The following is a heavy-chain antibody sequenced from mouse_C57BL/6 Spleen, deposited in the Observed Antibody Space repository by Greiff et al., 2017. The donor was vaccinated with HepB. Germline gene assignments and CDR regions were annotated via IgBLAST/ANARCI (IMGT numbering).Heavy chain of an antibody. CDR3: ARENYGNSYYFDY. V-gene: IGHV5-16*01. J-gene: IGHJ2*01. Sequence: EVMLVESEGGLVQPGSSMKLSCTASGFTFSDYYMAWVRQVPEKGLEWVANINYDGSSTYYLDSLKSRFIISRDNAKNILYLQMSSLKSEDTATYYCARENYGNSYYFDYWGQGTTLTVSS. D-gene: IGHD2-1*01. CDR2: INYDGSST. CDR1: GFTFSDYY.